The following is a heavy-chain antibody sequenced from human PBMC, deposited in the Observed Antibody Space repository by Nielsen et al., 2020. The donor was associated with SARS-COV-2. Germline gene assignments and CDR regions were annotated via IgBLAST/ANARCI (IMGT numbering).Heavy chain of an antibody. D-gene: IGHD2-15*01. CDR1: GFTFSNYG. V-gene: IGHV3-33*01. CDR2: IWYDGSNK. J-gene: IGHJ4*02. CDR3: ARDGMVAATPPLDY. Sequence: GGSLRLSCAASGFTFSNYGMHWVRQAPGKGLEWVAVIWYDGSNKYYADSVKGRFTISRDNSKNTLYLQMNSLRAEDTAVYYCARDGMVAATPPLDYWGQGTLVTVSS.